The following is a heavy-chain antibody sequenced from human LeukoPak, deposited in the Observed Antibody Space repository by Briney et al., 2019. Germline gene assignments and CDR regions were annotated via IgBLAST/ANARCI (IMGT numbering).Heavy chain of an antibody. Sequence: SETLSLTCAVYGGSFSGYYWSWIRQPPGKGLEWIGEINHSGSTNYNPSLKSRVTISVDTSKNQFSLKLSSVTAADTAVYYCAKDGTGYSSSWYVVSESYYYYYYMDVWGKGTTVTVSS. V-gene: IGHV4-34*01. CDR3: AKDGTGYSSSWYVVSESYYYYYYMDV. J-gene: IGHJ6*03. CDR2: INHSGST. CDR1: GGSFSGYY. D-gene: IGHD6-13*01.